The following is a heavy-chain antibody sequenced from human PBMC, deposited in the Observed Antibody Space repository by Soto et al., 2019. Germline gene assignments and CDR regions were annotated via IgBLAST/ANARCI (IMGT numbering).Heavy chain of an antibody. CDR2: MYHSGST. Sequence: SETLSLTCTVSDGSISSYYWSWIRQPPGKGLEWIGYMYHSGSTNYNPSLKSRVTISVDTSKNQFSLNLSSVTAADTGVYFCARVGGYDSSGSSYYFAMDVWGQGTTVTV. CDR1: DGSISSYY. V-gene: IGHV4-59*01. D-gene: IGHD3-22*01. CDR3: ARVGGYDSSGSSYYFAMDV. J-gene: IGHJ6*02.